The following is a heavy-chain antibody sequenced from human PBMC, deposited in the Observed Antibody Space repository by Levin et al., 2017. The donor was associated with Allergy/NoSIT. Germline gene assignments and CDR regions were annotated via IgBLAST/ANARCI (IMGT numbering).Heavy chain of an antibody. CDR2: INPNSGGT. D-gene: IGHD4-23*01. Sequence: GESLKISCKASGYSFTAYYVFWVRQAPGQGLEWMGWINPNSGGTNYVQKFQGRVTMTRDTSINTAYMELRRLSSDDTAVYYCAREISERETNSFDGMDVWGQGTTVTVSS. J-gene: IGHJ6*02. V-gene: IGHV1-2*02. CDR3: AREISERETNSFDGMDV. CDR1: GYSFTAYY.